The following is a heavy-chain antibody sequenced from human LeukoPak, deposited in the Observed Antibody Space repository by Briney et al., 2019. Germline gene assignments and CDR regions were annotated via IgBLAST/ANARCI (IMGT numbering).Heavy chain of an antibody. J-gene: IGHJ4*02. Sequence: PSETLSLTCAVYGGSFSGYYWSWIRQPPGKGLEWIGEINHSGSTNYNPSLKGRVTISVDTSKNQFSLKLSSVTAADTAVYYCARGRAVVVVAATHLRTFDYWGQGTLVTVSS. D-gene: IGHD2-15*01. CDR2: INHSGST. CDR3: ARGRAVVVVAATHLRTFDY. V-gene: IGHV4-34*01. CDR1: GGSFSGYY.